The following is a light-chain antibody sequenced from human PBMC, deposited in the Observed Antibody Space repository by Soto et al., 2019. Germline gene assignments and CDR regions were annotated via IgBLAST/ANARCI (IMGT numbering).Light chain of an antibody. Sequence: QSVLTQPASVSGSPGQSITVSCTGTSSDVGAYNLASWYQQHPGKAPRLIIYEGTKRPSGISHRFSGSKSDNTASLTISGLRAEDEAHYHCCPYAGSRTFVFGGGTKLTVL. CDR1: SSDVGAYNL. CDR3: CPYAGSRTFV. CDR2: EGT. J-gene: IGLJ3*02. V-gene: IGLV2-23*01.